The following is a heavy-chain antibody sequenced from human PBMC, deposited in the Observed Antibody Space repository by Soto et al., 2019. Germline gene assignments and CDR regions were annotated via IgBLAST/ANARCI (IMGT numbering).Heavy chain of an antibody. D-gene: IGHD1-26*01. CDR2: INSNGDST. J-gene: IGHJ4*02. V-gene: IGHV3-23*01. CDR1: GFTFSSYA. CDR3: AKDLGGRDAYNSLDY. Sequence: PGGSLRLSCAASGFTFSSYAMSWVRQAPGKGLEWVSTINSNGDSTYYADSVKGRFTISRANSKNTLYLQMHSLRAEDTAVYYCAKDLGGRDAYNSLDYRGQGTLVTVSS.